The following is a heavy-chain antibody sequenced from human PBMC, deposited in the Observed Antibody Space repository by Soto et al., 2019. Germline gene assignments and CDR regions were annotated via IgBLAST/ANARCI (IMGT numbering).Heavy chain of an antibody. CDR1: GFSFSIYS. J-gene: IGHJ4*02. D-gene: IGHD4-4*01. Sequence: GGSLRLSCAASGFSFSIYSMNWVRQAPGKGLKWVSYISSGSSNIYYADSVKGRFTISRDNAKNSLYLQMNSLRAEDTAVYYCARLGSTMTREFDYWGQGTLVTVSS. V-gene: IGHV3-48*01. CDR2: ISSGSSNI. CDR3: ARLGSTMTREFDY.